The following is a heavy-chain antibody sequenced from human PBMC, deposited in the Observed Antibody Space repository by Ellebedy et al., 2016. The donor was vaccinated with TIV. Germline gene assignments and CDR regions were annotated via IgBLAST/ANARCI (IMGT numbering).Heavy chain of an antibody. Sequence: MPSETLSLTCTVSGGSISSYYWSWIRQPPGKGLEWIGYIYYSGSTNYNPSLKSRVTISVDTSKNQFSLKLSSVTAADTAVYYCARGLRGSYDYWGQGTLVTVSS. V-gene: IGHV4-59*01. D-gene: IGHD1-26*01. CDR2: IYYSGST. J-gene: IGHJ4*02. CDR3: ARGLRGSYDY. CDR1: GGSISSYY.